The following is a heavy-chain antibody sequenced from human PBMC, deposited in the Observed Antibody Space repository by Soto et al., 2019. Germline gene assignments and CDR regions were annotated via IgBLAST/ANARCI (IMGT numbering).Heavy chain of an antibody. Sequence: EVQLLESGGGLDQPGGSLRLSCAASGFTFSDYGMSWVRQAPGKGLEWVSAIRGSGGTFYAASVKGRFTISRDNSKNTLYLQMNSLRAEDAAVYYCAKDYLRWAQSWGQGTLVTVSS. J-gene: IGHJ5*02. CDR1: GFTFSDYG. D-gene: IGHD1-26*01. CDR3: AKDYLRWAQS. CDR2: IRGSGGT. V-gene: IGHV3-23*01.